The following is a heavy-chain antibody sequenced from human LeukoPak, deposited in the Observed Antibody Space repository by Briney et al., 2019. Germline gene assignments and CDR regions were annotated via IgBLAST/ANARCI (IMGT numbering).Heavy chain of an antibody. CDR1: GGSFSGYY. V-gene: IGHV4-34*01. J-gene: IGHJ6*03. D-gene: IGHD4-17*01. CDR2: INHSGST. Sequence: SETLSLTRAVSGGSFSGYYWSWIRQPPGKGLEWIGEINHSGSTNYNPSPKSRVTISVDTSKNQFSLKLSSVTAAYTAVYYCARDDYGDFYYYYYMDVWGKGTTVTVSS. CDR3: ARDDYGDFYYYYYMDV.